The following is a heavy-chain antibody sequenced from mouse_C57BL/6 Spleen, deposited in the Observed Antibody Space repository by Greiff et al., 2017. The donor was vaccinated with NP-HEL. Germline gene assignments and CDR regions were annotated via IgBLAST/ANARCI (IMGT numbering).Heavy chain of an antibody. CDR1: GYTFTSYW. J-gene: IGHJ4*01. Sequence: QVQLKQPGAELVMPGASVKLSCKASGYTFTSYWMHWVKQRPGQGLEWIGEIDPSDSYTNYNQKFKGKSTLTVDKSSSTAYMQLSSLTSEDSAVYYCARDYGNSFAMDYWGQGTSVTVSS. D-gene: IGHD2-1*01. V-gene: IGHV1-69*01. CDR3: ARDYGNSFAMDY. CDR2: IDPSDSYT.